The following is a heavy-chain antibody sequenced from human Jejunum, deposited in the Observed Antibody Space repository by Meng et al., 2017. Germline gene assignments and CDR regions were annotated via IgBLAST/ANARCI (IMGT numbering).Heavy chain of an antibody. Sequence: QGQLQGSGPGLLKPSGPLSLTCGVSGGSISSSDWWSWVRQPPGKGLEWIGEIHHSGSTNYNPSLKSRVTISVDKSKNQFSLKLSSVTAADTAVYYCAREWSGSFRHFDYWGQGTLVTVSS. V-gene: IGHV4-4*02. CDR2: IHHSGST. CDR1: GGSISSSDW. CDR3: AREWSGSFRHFDY. D-gene: IGHD3-16*02. J-gene: IGHJ4*02.